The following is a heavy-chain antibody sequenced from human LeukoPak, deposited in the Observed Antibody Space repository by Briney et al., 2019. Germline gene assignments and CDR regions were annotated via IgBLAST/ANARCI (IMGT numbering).Heavy chain of an antibody. Sequence: SETLSLTCAVYGGSFSGYYWSWIRQPPGKELEWIGEINHSGSTNYNPSLKSRVTISVDTSKNQFSLKLSSVTAADTAVYYCAGGRFPLLSWFDYWGQGTLVTVSS. V-gene: IGHV4-34*01. D-gene: IGHD6-13*01. CDR1: GGSFSGYY. CDR2: INHSGST. CDR3: AGGRFPLLSWFDY. J-gene: IGHJ4*02.